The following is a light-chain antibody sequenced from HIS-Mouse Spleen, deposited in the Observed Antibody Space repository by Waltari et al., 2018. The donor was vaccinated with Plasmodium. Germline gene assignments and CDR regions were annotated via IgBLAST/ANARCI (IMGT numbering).Light chain of an antibody. CDR3: SSYAGSNNLV. J-gene: IGLJ2*01. CDR2: EVS. CDR1: SSYVGGYNC. Sequence: QSALTQPPSASGSPGQSVTISCTRTSSYVGGYNCVSWYQQHPGKAPKLMIYEVSKRPSGVPDRFSGSKSGNTASLTVSGLQAEDEADYYCSSYAGSNNLVFGGGTKLTVL. V-gene: IGLV2-8*01.